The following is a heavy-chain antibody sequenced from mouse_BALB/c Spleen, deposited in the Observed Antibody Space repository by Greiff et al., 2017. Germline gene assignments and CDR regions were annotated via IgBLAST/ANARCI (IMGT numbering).Heavy chain of an antibody. D-gene: IGHD2-4*01. CDR2: ISDGGSYT. Sequence: EVHLVESGGGLVKPGGSLKLSCAASGFTFSDYYMYWVRQTPEKRLEWVATISDGGSYTYYPDSVKGRFTISRDNAKNNLYLQMSSLKSEDTAMYYCARGGRDYDQFAYWGQGTLVTVSA. V-gene: IGHV5-4*02. CDR1: GFTFSDYY. CDR3: ARGGRDYDQFAY. J-gene: IGHJ3*01.